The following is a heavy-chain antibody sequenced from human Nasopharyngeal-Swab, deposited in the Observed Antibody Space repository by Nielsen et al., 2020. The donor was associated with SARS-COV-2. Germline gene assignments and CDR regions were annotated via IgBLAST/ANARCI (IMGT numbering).Heavy chain of an antibody. CDR3: ARAGFGSHAFNF. Sequence: GGSLRLSCKASGYTFTSYGISWVRQAPGQGLEWMGWISTYDGDTNYAQKFQGRVTMTTDTSTSTAYMELRSLISDDTAVYYCARAGFGSHAFNFWGQGTMVTVSS. J-gene: IGHJ3*01. V-gene: IGHV1-18*01. CDR1: GYTFTSYG. D-gene: IGHD3-10*01. CDR2: ISTYDGDT.